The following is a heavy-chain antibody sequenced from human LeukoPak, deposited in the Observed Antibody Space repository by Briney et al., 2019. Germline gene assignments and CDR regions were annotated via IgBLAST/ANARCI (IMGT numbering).Heavy chain of an antibody. CDR2: ISPYNSET. J-gene: IGHJ3*01. Sequence: GESLKISCEGSGYSFSNYWIGWVRQMPGKGLEWMGIISPYNSETTYSPYFQGQVTISADKSINTAYLQWSSLRASDTAMYNCARSPGNGYTHGVDDVWGQGTMVTVSS. CDR3: ARSPGNGYTHGVDDV. CDR1: GYSFSNYW. D-gene: IGHD5-24*01. V-gene: IGHV5-51*01.